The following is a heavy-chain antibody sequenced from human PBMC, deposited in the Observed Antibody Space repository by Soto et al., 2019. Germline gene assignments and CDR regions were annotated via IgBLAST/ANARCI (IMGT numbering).Heavy chain of an antibody. V-gene: IGHV1-69*02. CDR3: ASSYGSGSRAFDY. Sequence: QVQLVQSGAEVKRPGSSVKVSCKASGDTFNFYSINWVRQAPGLGLEWMGRVNPIVSMSNYSQKFQGRVTMTADKSTSTAYMELSSLRSEDTAIYYCASSYGSGSRAFDYWGQGALVTVSS. D-gene: IGHD3-10*01. J-gene: IGHJ4*02. CDR2: VNPIVSMS. CDR1: GDTFNFYS.